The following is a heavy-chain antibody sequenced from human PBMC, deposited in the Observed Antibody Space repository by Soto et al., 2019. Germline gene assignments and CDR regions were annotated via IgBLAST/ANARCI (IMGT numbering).Heavy chain of an antibody. V-gene: IGHV1-69*12. CDR3: ARCLVTTYFYYSGMDV. Sequence: QVQLVQSGAEVKKPGSSVKVSCKASGGTFSRYSISWVRQAPGQGLEWMGGIIPVFGTANYAQKFQGRVTITADASTSTVYMELSSLTSDGTAVYLCARCLVTTYFYYSGMDVWVQGTTVNVSS. CDR1: GGTFSRYS. D-gene: IGHD4-17*01. CDR2: IIPVFGTA. J-gene: IGHJ6*02.